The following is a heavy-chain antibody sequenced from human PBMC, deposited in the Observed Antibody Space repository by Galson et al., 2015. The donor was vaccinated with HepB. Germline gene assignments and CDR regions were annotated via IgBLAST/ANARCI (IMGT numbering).Heavy chain of an antibody. CDR3: ARDDDF. V-gene: IGHV3-7*01. J-gene: IGHJ4*02. CDR1: GFPFGRNW. CDR2: MKQDGSGK. Sequence: SLRLSCAVSGFPFGRNWMTWVRQAPGKGLEWVATMKQDGSGKFYVDSVKGRFTISRDNAKNSLYLQMNSLRVEDTAVYYCARDDDFWGQGTPVTVSS.